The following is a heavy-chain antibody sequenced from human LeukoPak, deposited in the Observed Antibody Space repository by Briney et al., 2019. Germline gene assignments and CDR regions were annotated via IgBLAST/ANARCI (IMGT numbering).Heavy chain of an antibody. J-gene: IGHJ5*02. V-gene: IGHV3-23*01. CDR3: ARDQPHAASWFDP. Sequence: GGSLRLSCAASTINFSDYGMDWVRQAPGRGLEWVSTINPTGVRTYYADSVRGRFTISRDNSKSTVFLQINSLRVEDTAIYYCARDQPHAASWFDPWGQGTLVTVSS. CDR2: INPTGVRT. D-gene: IGHD2-2*01. CDR1: TINFSDYG.